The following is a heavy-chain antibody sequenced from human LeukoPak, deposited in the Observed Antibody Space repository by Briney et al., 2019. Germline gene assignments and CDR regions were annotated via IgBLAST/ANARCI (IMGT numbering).Heavy chain of an antibody. V-gene: IGHV3-7*01. Sequence: QPGGSLRLSCAASGFTFSSYWMSWVRQAPGKGLEWVANIKQDGSEKYYVDSVKGRFTISRDNAKNSLYLQMNSLRAEDTAVYYCARDLYYYDSSGYAGDYWGQGTLVTVSS. CDR1: GFTFSSYW. J-gene: IGHJ4*02. CDR3: ARDLYYYDSSGYAGDY. CDR2: IKQDGSEK. D-gene: IGHD3-22*01.